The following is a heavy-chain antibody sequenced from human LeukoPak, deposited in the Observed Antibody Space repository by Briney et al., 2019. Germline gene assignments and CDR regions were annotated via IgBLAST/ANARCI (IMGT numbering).Heavy chain of an antibody. J-gene: IGHJ4*02. CDR3: AKSSGDSYFDY. CDR1: GFTFRSYW. D-gene: IGHD3-10*01. CDR2: INQDGSEI. Sequence: GGSLRLSCVASGFTFRSYWMSWVRQAPGKGLEWVANINQDGSEIYYVDPVKGRFTISRDNAKNFLYLQMNSLRPEDTALYYCAKSSGDSYFDYWGQGILVTVSS. V-gene: IGHV3-7*03.